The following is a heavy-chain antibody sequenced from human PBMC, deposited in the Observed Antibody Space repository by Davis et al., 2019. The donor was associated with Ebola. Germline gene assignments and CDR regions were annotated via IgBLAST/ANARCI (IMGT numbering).Heavy chain of an antibody. CDR1: GFTFSRYA. J-gene: IGHJ4*02. CDR2: LSGKGDET. D-gene: IGHD1-26*01. Sequence: GGSLRLSCAASGFTFSRYAMSWVRQAPGKGLERVTALSGKGDETYYADSVKGRFTIPRDNAKNSLVLDMNSLRAEDTAIYYCARRILSGSHYYFDSWGQGTLVTVSS. CDR3: ARRILSGSHYYFDS. V-gene: IGHV3-23*01.